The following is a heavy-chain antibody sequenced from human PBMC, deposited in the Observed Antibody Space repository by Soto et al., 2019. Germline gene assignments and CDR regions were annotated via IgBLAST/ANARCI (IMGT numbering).Heavy chain of an antibody. J-gene: IGHJ4*02. CDR1: GYTFTSYG. V-gene: IGHV1-18*01. D-gene: IGHD1-26*01. CDR3: ARNRLGATGDY. Sequence: ASVKVSCKASGYTFTSYGISWVRQAPGQGLEWMGWISAYNANTNYAQKLQGRVTMTTDTSTSTSYMELTSLSSDDTAVYFCARNRLGATGDYWGQGTLVTVSS. CDR2: ISAYNANT.